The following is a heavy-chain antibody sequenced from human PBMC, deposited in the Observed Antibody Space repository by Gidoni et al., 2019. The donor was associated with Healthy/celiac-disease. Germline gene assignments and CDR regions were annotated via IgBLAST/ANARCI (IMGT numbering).Heavy chain of an antibody. Sequence: QVQLQASGPGLVKPSQPLSLTCTVSGGSISSGGYYWSWIRQHPGKGLEWIGYIYYSGSTYYNPSLKSRVTISVDTSKNQFSLKLSSVTAADTAVYYCASQVVTAIHTFDYWGQGTLVTVSS. CDR2: IYYSGST. CDR1: GGSISSGGYY. V-gene: IGHV4-31*03. D-gene: IGHD2-21*02. J-gene: IGHJ4*02. CDR3: ASQVVTAIHTFDY.